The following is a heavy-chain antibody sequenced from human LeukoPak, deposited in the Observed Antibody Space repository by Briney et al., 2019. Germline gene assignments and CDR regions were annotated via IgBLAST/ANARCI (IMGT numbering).Heavy chain of an antibody. CDR1: GGSISSSSYY. J-gene: IGHJ6*02. Sequence: PSETLSLTCTVSGGSISSSSYYWGWIRQPPGKGLEWIGEINHSGSTNYNPSLKSRVTISVDTSKNQFSLKLSSVTAADTAVYYCARGIKGYDSSGYSDSYYYYYGMDVWGQGTTVTVSS. CDR2: INHSGST. CDR3: ARGIKGYDSSGYSDSYYYYYGMDV. D-gene: IGHD3-22*01. V-gene: IGHV4-39*07.